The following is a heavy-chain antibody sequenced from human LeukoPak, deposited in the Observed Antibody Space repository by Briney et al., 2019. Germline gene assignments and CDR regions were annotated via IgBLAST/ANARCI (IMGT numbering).Heavy chain of an antibody. D-gene: IGHD2-15*01. CDR1: GFTFSSYA. Sequence: GGSLRLSCAASGFTFSSYAMSWVRQAPGKGLEWVSAISGSGGSTYYADSVKGRFTISRDNSKNTLYLQMNCLRAEDTAVYYCASVPDRVVVAAIYYYGMDVWGQGTTVTVSS. CDR3: ASVPDRVVVAAIYYYGMDV. CDR2: ISGSGGST. J-gene: IGHJ6*02. V-gene: IGHV3-23*01.